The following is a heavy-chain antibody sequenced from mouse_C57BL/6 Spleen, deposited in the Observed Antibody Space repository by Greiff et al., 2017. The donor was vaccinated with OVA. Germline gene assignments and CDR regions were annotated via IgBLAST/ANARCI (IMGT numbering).Heavy chain of an antibody. D-gene: IGHD2-4*01. J-gene: IGHJ4*01. CDR3: ARGGLPPYYAMDY. CDR1: GFTFSDYY. V-gene: IGHV5-16*01. CDR2: INYDGSST. Sequence: EVKVVESEGGLVQPGSSMKLSCTASGFTFSDYYMAWVRQVPEKGLEWVANINYDGSSTYYLDSLKSRFIISRDNAKNILYLQMSSLKSEDTATYYCARGGLPPYYAMDYWGQGTSVTVSS.